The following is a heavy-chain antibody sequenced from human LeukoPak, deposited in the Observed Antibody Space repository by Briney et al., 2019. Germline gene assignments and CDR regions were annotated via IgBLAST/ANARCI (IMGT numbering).Heavy chain of an antibody. Sequence: SETLSLTCTVSGGSISSSSYYWGWIRQPPGKRLEWIGSIYYSGSTYYNPSLKSRVTISVDTSKNQFSLKLSSVTAADTAVYYCARALDSSGYYFYFDYWGQGTLVTVSS. CDR1: GGSISSSSYY. CDR3: ARALDSSGYYFYFDY. J-gene: IGHJ4*02. D-gene: IGHD3-22*01. V-gene: IGHV4-39*07. CDR2: IYYSGST.